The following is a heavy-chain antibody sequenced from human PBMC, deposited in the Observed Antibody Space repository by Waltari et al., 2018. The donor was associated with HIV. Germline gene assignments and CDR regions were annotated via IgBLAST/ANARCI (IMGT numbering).Heavy chain of an antibody. V-gene: IGHV3-9*01. CDR1: GFPLNNNV. CDR3: AKDNAPGSIDY. CDR2: INGNSGRV. Sequence: EVQLVESGGGLIQPGRSLRLSCAASGFPLNNNVMHWVRQIPGKGLEWVSGINGNSGRVDYADSVKGRFTVSRDNAKNSLYLQMDSLKTEDTALYYCAKDNAPGSIDYWGQGTLVTVSS. D-gene: IGHD1-1*01. J-gene: IGHJ4*02.